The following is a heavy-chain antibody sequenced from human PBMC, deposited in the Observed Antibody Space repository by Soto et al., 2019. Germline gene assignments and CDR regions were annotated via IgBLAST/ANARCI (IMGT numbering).Heavy chain of an antibody. CDR2: IWYDGSND. CDR1: GFTFSSYG. CDR3: TRGYCSSYSCYGAAMDV. D-gene: IGHD2-2*01. Sequence: GGSLRLSCAASGFTFSSYGMHWVRQAPGKGLEWVAVIWYDGSNDDYVDSVKGRFTISRDNSNNMLYLEMNRLRAEDTAIYYCTRGYCSSYSCYGAAMDVWGKGATVTVSS. J-gene: IGHJ6*04. V-gene: IGHV3-33*01.